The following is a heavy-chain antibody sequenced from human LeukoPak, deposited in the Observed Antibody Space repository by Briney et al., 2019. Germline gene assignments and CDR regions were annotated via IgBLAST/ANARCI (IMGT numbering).Heavy chain of an antibody. CDR1: GFTVSSNY. Sequence: GGSLRLSCAASGFTVSSNYMSWVRHAPGKGLEWVSVIYSGGSTYYADSVKGRFTISRDNSKNTLYLQMNSLRAEDTAVYYCARVTYYDFWSGYPDYWGQGTLVTVSS. V-gene: IGHV3-53*01. CDR2: IYSGGST. J-gene: IGHJ4*02. CDR3: ARVTYYDFWSGYPDY. D-gene: IGHD3-3*01.